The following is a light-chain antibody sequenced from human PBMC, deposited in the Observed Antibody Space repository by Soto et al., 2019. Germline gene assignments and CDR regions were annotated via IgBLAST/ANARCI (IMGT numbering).Light chain of an antibody. J-gene: IGKJ4*01. CDR3: QQYEDLPLT. CDR1: QEITNH. CDR2: DAS. Sequence: DIKMTQSPSSLSASVGDRVTITCQASQEITNHLNWYQFKPGKPPKLLIFDASHLQSGVPVRFSGSGSQTLFTFTISSLQPEDIAAYYCQQYEDLPLTFGGGTKVEI. V-gene: IGKV1-33*01.